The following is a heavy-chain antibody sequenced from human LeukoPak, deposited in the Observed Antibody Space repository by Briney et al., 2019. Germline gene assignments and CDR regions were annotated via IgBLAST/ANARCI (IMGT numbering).Heavy chain of an antibody. V-gene: IGHV1-69*13. CDR3: ARDLSRGEDGYNHYGMDV. CDR1: GGTFSRYA. J-gene: IGHJ6*02. Sequence: SVKVSCKASGGTFSRYAISWVRQAPGQGLEWMGGIIPIFGTANYAQKFQGRVTITADESTSTAYMELSSLRSEDTAVYYCARDLSRGEDGYNHYGMDVWGQGTTVTVSS. CDR2: IIPIFGTA. D-gene: IGHD3-16*01.